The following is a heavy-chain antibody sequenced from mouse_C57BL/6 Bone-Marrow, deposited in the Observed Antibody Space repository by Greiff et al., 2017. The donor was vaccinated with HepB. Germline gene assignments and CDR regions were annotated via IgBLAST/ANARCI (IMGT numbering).Heavy chain of an antibody. J-gene: IGHJ3*01. D-gene: IGHD1-1*01. CDR1: GYTFTSYW. CDR2: IHPSDSDT. Sequence: VQLQQSGAELVKPGASVKVSCKASGYTFTSYWMHWVKQRPGQGLEWIGRIHPSDSDTNYNQKFKGKATLTVDKSSSTAYMQLSSLTSEDSAVYYCAINSRGIYYYGSSYEAWFAYWGQGTLVTVSA. CDR3: AINSRGIYYYGSSYEAWFAY. V-gene: IGHV1-74*01.